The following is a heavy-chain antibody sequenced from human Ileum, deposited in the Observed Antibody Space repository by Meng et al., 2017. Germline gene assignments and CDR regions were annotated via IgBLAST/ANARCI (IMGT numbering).Heavy chain of an antibody. CDR2: FVNYVDT. Sequence: SGPEVKKPGASVRVSCKSSGYTFGSYGICWVRQAPGQGLEWMGWFVNYVDTYPAPKFQGRVTMTTDTHTNTAFMELRSLTSDDTAVYYCASGTPGRSYCDYWGQGTLVTVSS. J-gene: IGHJ4*02. D-gene: IGHD2-15*01. CDR1: GYTFGSYG. CDR3: ASGTPGRSYCDY. V-gene: IGHV1-18*01.